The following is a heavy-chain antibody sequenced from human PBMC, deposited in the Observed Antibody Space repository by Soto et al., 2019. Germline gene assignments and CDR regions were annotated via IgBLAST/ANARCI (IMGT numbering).Heavy chain of an antibody. CDR3: ARYISLPAAVDNCFDP. CDR2: IFSNGEK. CDR1: GFSLSSAGMG. D-gene: IGHD2-2*01. V-gene: IGHV2-26*01. J-gene: IGHJ5*02. Sequence: QVTLKESGPVLVKPTETLTLTCTVSGFSLSSAGMGVSWVRQPPGKALEWLANIFSNGEKSYTTSLKSRLTISTDTSKGQVVLSMTNLGPVDTATYYCARYISLPAAVDNCFDPWGQGTLVTVSS.